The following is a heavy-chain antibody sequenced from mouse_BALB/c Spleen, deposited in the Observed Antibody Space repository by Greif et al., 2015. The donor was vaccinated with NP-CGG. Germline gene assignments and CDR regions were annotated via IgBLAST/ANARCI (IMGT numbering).Heavy chain of an antibody. Sequence: VQLQQSGAELVRPGALVKLSCKASGFNIKDYYMHWVKQRPEQGLEWIGWIDPENGNTIYDPKFQGKASITADTSSNTAYLQLSSLTSEDTAVYYCARPRIYYYGSSFAYWGQGTLVTVSA. CDR1: GFNIKDYY. CDR3: ARPRIYYYGSSFAY. J-gene: IGHJ3*01. V-gene: IGHV14-1*02. CDR2: IDPENGNT. D-gene: IGHD1-1*01.